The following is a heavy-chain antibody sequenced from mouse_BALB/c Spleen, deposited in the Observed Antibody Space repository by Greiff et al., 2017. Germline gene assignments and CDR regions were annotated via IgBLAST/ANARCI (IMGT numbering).Heavy chain of an antibody. D-gene: IGHD2-4*01. CDR3: ARYMITTGVFDY. CDR2: ISYSGST. Sequence: EVQLVESGPSLVKPSQTLSLTCSVTGDSITSGYWNWIRKFPGNKLEYMGYISYSGSTYYNPSLKSRISITRDTSKNQYYLQLNSVTTEDTATYYCARYMITTGVFDYWGQGTTLTVSS. CDR1: GDSITSGY. J-gene: IGHJ2*01. V-gene: IGHV3-8*02.